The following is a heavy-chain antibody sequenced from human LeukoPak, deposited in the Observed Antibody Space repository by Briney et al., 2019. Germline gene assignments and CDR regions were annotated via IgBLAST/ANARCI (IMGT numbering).Heavy chain of an antibody. Sequence: ASETLSLTCAVSGGSISSSNWWSWVRQPPGKGLEWIGEIYHSGSTNYNPSLKSRVTISVDKSKNQFSLKLSPVTAADTAVYYCARVIGYYGSGSYLWFDPWGQGTLVTVSS. CDR2: IYHSGST. CDR1: GGSISSSNW. V-gene: IGHV4-4*02. J-gene: IGHJ5*02. CDR3: ARVIGYYGSGSYLWFDP. D-gene: IGHD3-10*01.